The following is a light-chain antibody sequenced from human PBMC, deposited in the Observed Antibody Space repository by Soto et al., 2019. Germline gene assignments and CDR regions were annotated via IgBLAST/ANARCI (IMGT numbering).Light chain of an antibody. CDR3: SSYTTRITLYV. CDR2: EVS. V-gene: IGLV2-14*01. CDR1: SSDVGGYNY. J-gene: IGLJ1*01. Sequence: QSALTQPASVSGSPGQSITISCTGTSSDVGGYNYVSWYQQHPGKAPKLMIYEVSNRPSGVSNRFSGSKSGNTASLTISGLQVEDEADYYCSSYTTRITLYVFGPGTKVTVL.